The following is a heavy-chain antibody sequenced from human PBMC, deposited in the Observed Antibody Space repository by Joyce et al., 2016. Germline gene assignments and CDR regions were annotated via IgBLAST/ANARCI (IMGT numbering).Heavy chain of an antibody. J-gene: IGHJ4*02. CDR1: GFTFNVAW. Sequence: EVQVAEYGGGLVKPGGSLRLSCAASGFTFNVAWMTWVRQAPGRGLEWVGRIKSKTSGETTEYAAPVKGRFTISRDDSKNTVSLQMNGLRTEDTAVYFCAADVAEVRFGELDHWGQGTLVTVSS. D-gene: IGHD3-10*01. V-gene: IGHV3-15*01. CDR2: IKSKTSGETT. CDR3: AADVAEVRFGELDH.